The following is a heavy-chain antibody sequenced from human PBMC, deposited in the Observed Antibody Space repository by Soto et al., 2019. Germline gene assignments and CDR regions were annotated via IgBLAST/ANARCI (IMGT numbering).Heavy chain of an antibody. Sequence: QLQLQESGSGLVKPSQTLSLTCAVSGGSISSGGYSWSWIRQPPGKGLEWIAYIYHSGSTYYNPSLKSGVTMSVGMSKNQFSVKLRSVPAADTDVYYCARVPDDWGQGTLVTVSS. J-gene: IGHJ4*02. CDR1: GGSISSGGYS. CDR3: ARVPDD. CDR2: IYHSGST. V-gene: IGHV4-30-2*01.